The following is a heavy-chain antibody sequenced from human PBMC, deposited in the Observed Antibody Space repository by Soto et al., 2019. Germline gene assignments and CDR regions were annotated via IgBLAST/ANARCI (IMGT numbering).Heavy chain of an antibody. Sequence: GESLKISCKGSGYSFTSYWIGWVRQVPGKGLEWMGIIYPGDSDTRYSPSFQGQVTISADKSISTAYLQWSSLKASDTAMYYCASPVLQPPGRSYYYYGMDVWGQGTTVTVSS. CDR3: ASPVLQPPGRSYYYYGMDV. V-gene: IGHV5-51*01. CDR1: GYSFTSYW. CDR2: IYPGDSDT. J-gene: IGHJ6*02. D-gene: IGHD4-4*01.